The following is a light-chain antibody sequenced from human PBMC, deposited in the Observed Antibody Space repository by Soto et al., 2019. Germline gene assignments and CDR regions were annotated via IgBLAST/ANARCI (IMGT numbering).Light chain of an antibody. CDR2: DAS. J-gene: IGKJ1*01. Sequence: DIQMTQSPSTLSASVGDRVTITCRASQSISSWLAWYQQKPGKAPKLLIYDASSLESGVPSRFSGSGSGTEFTLTISSLQPDYFATYYCQQYNSYSPETFGQGTKVEIK. CDR3: QQYNSYSPET. V-gene: IGKV1-5*01. CDR1: QSISSW.